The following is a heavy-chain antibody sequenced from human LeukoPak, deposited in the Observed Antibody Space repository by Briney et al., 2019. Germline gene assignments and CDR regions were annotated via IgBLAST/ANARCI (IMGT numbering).Heavy chain of an antibody. D-gene: IGHD6-19*01. CDR3: AREDSSGWYYFDY. J-gene: IGHJ4*02. Sequence: VASVKVSCKASGGTFSSYAISWVRQAPGQGLEWMGGIIPIFGTANYAQKFQGRVTITADESTSTAYMELSSLRSEDTAVYYCAREDSSGWYYFDYWGQGTLVTVSS. CDR1: GGTFSSYA. CDR2: IIPIFGTA. V-gene: IGHV1-69*13.